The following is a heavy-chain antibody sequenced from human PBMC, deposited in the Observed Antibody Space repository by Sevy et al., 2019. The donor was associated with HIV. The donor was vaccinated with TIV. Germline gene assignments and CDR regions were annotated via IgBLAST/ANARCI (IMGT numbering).Heavy chain of an antibody. CDR3: AREYLVPAARDAFDI. CDR2: INPNSGGT. V-gene: IGHV1-2*02. CDR1: GYTFTGYY. J-gene: IGHJ3*02. Sequence: ASVKVSCKASGYTFTGYYMHWVRQAPGQGLEWMGWINPNSGGTNYAQKFQGRVTMTRDTSISTAYMELSRLRSDDTAVYYCAREYLVPAARDAFDIWGQGTMVTVS. D-gene: IGHD2-2*01.